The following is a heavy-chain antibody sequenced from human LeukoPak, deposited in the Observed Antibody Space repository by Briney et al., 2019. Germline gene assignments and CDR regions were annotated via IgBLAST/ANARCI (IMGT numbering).Heavy chain of an antibody. CDR1: GGTFSSYA. CDR3: ARESGYDLAGHNWFDP. J-gene: IGHJ5*02. CDR2: IIPIFGTA. D-gene: IGHD5-12*01. V-gene: IGHV1-69*13. Sequence: GASVKVSCKASGGTFSSYAISWVRQAPGQGLEWMGGIIPIFGTANYAQKFQGRVTITADESTSTAYMELSSLRSEDTAVYYCARESGYDLAGHNWFDPWGQGTLVTVSS.